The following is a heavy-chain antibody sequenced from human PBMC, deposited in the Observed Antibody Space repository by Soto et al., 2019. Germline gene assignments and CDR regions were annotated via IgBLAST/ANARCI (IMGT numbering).Heavy chain of an antibody. J-gene: IGHJ6*02. V-gene: IGHV4-61*01. CDR2: IYYSGST. Sequence: SETLSLTCTVSGGSVSSGSYYWSWIRQPPGKGLEWLGYIYYSGSTNYNPSLKSRVTISVDTSKNQFSLKLSSVTAADTAVYYCARALRVVRGGIRRGYYYGMDVWGQGTTVTVSS. CDR3: ARALRVVRGGIRRGYYYGMDV. CDR1: GGSVSSGSYY. D-gene: IGHD3-10*01.